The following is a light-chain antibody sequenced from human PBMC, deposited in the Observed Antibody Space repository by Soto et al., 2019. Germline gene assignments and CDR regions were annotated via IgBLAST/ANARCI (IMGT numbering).Light chain of an antibody. Sequence: DILLTQSPDTLTLSPGERDTLSCRASQTVSSNYLAWCQQRPGQAPRLLIYGASTRAAGIPDRFSGSGSGTDFTLTITRLEPEDSAVYFCQQYTGPPTTFGQGTRLEIK. V-gene: IGKV3-20*01. J-gene: IGKJ5*01. CDR2: GAS. CDR1: QTVSSNY. CDR3: QQYTGPPTT.